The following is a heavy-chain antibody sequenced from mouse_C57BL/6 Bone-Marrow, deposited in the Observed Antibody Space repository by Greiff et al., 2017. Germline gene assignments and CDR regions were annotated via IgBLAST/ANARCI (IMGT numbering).Heavy chain of an antibody. CDR1: GYSITSCYY. D-gene: IGHD2-2*01. Sequence: EVQLVESGPGLVKPSQSLSLTCSVTGYSITSCYYWNWIRQFPGNKLEWMGYISYDGSNNYNPSLKNRISMTRDTSKNQFFLKLNSVTTEDTATDYCARVGGYDVNAMDYWGQGTSVTVSS. J-gene: IGHJ4*01. CDR3: ARVGGYDVNAMDY. V-gene: IGHV3-6*01. CDR2: ISYDGSN.